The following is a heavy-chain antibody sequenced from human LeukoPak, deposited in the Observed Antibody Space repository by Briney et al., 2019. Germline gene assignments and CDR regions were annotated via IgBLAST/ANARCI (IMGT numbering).Heavy chain of an antibody. CDR1: GFAFSNSA. D-gene: IGHD1-26*01. J-gene: IGHJ4*02. CDR2: IVVGSGNT. V-gene: IGHV1-58*01. CDR3: AADIVGSQLH. Sequence: SVKVSCKASGFAFSNSAVQWVRQARGQRLEWIGWIVVGSGNTNYAQKFQEKVTIARDVSPNTAYMELSSLRSEDTAVYYCAADIVGSQLHWGQGTVVTASS.